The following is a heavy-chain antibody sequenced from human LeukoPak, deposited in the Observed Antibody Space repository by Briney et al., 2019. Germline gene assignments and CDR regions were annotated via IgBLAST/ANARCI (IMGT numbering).Heavy chain of an antibody. CDR2: ICGSGSIK. V-gene: IGHV3-48*03. D-gene: IGHD2-15*01. CDR3: ARFGSSDYYFDS. CDR1: GITFYSYE. Sequence: GGSLRLSCAASGITFYSYEMNSVRLALGKGVERVSYICGSGSIKYYAHSVKSRFTISRDNAKNTLYLQMNSLRADDTAVYYCARFGSSDYYFDSWGQGTLDTVSS. J-gene: IGHJ4*02.